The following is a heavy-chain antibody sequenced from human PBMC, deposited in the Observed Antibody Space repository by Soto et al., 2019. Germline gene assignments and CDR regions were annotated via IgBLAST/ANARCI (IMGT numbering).Heavy chain of an antibody. CDR3: ARDNGTTSPFPRPYWYFDL. J-gene: IGHJ2*01. CDR1: GYTFTSYY. Sequence: QVQLVQSGAEVKKPGASVKVSCKASGYTFTSYYMHWVRQAPGQGLEWMGIINPSGGSTSYAQKFQSRVTMTRDTSTSTVYMELSSLRSEDTAVYYCARDNGTTSPFPRPYWYFDLWGRGTLVTVSS. CDR2: INPSGGST. D-gene: IGHD4-17*01. V-gene: IGHV1-46*03.